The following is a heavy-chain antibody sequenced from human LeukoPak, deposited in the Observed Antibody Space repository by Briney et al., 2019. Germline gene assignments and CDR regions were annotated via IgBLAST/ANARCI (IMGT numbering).Heavy chain of an antibody. CDR3: ATNKDWAEAD. Sequence: SETLSLTCSVSDGPIRTYYWSWIRQSPGQGLEWIGNIYYRGDIDYNPSLKSRVIISIDTSKNQFSLKVTSLTAADTAVYYCATNKDWAEADWGQGTLVIASS. V-gene: IGHV4-59*03. CDR2: IYYRGDI. D-gene: IGHD3/OR15-3a*01. CDR1: DGPIRTYY. J-gene: IGHJ4*02.